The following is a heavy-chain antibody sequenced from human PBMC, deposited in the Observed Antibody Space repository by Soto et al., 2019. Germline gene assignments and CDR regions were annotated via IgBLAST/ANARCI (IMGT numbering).Heavy chain of an antibody. V-gene: IGHV3-30*18. CDR1: GFTFSSYG. CDR2: ISYDGSNK. J-gene: IGHJ4*02. Sequence: GGSLRLSCAASGFTFSSYGMHWVRQAPGKGLGWVAVISYDGSNKYYADSVKGRFTISRDNSKNTLYLQMNSLRAEDTAVYYCAKESGYSYGPGFDYWGQGTLVTVSS. CDR3: AKESGYSYGPGFDY. D-gene: IGHD5-18*01.